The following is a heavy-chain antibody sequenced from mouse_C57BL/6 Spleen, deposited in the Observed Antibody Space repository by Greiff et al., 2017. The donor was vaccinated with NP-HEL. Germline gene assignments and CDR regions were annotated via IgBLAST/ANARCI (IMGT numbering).Heavy chain of an antibody. D-gene: IGHD4-1*01. Sequence: VQLQQPGAELVRPGTSVKLSCKASGYTFTSYWMHWVKQRPGQGLEWIGVIDPSDSYTNYNQKFKGKATLTVDTSSSTAYMQLSSLTSEDSAVYYCAILGRRDYWGQGTTLTVSS. CDR3: AILGRRDY. CDR2: IDPSDSYT. CDR1: GYTFTSYW. J-gene: IGHJ2*01. V-gene: IGHV1-59*01.